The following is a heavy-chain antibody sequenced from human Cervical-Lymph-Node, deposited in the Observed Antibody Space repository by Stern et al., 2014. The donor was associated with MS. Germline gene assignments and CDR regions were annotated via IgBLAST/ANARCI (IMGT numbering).Heavy chain of an antibody. V-gene: IGHV1-69*01. J-gene: IGHJ4*02. CDR2: SIPVIATA. Sequence: VQLVESGAEVQKPGSSVKVSCRASGCTFSSYDIRWVRQAPGQGLEWMGVSIPVIATANYAQEYQTRVTITAAESTSTAYMELSSLRSEDTAIYYYGLSGCEDYFEYWGQGTLVTVSS. D-gene: IGHD1-26*01. CDR1: GCTFSSYD. CDR3: GLSGCEDYFEY.